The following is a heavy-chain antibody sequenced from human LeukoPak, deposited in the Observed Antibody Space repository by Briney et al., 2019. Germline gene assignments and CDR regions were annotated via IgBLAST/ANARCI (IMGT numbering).Heavy chain of an antibody. V-gene: IGHV3-33*01. CDR1: GFTFSSYG. CDR2: IWYDGSNK. CDR3: ARDRGAAAGTKGFSWFDP. D-gene: IGHD6-13*01. J-gene: IGHJ5*02. Sequence: GGSLRLSCAASGFTFSSYGMHWVRQAPGKGLERMAVIWYDGSNKYYADSVKGRFTISRDNSKNTLYLQMNSLRAEDTAVYYCARDRGAAAGTKGFSWFDPWGQGTLVTVSS.